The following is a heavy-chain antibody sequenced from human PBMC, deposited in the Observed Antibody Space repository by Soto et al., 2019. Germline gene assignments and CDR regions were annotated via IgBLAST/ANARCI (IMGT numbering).Heavy chain of an antibody. V-gene: IGHV4-31*02. CDR2: IYYTGRT. D-gene: IGHD2-21*02. J-gene: IGHJ5*02. CDR3: AKDPSTQPNRVVTPGWFDP. CDR1: GGSIRDGGYY. Sequence: PSETLSLTCTVSGGSIRDGGYYWSWIRQRPGEGLEWIGYIYYTGRTYYNPSLESRVSMSVDMSKRQFFLRLTSVTAADTAVYYCAKDPSTQPNRVVTPGWFDPWGQGTRVTVSS.